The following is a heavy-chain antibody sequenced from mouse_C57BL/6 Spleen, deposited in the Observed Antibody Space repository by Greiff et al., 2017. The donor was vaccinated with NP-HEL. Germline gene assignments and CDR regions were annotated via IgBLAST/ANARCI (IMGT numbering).Heavy chain of an antibody. Sequence: VQLKQSGPGLVKPSQSLSLTCSVTGYSITSGYYWNWIRQFPGNKLEWMGYISYDGSNNYNPSLKNRISITRDTSKNPSFLKLNSVTTEDTAPYFCARYYGSSSWCAYWGQGTLVTVSA. D-gene: IGHD1-1*01. V-gene: IGHV3-6*01. CDR2: ISYDGSN. CDR3: ARYYGSSSWCAY. J-gene: IGHJ3*01. CDR1: GYSITSGYY.